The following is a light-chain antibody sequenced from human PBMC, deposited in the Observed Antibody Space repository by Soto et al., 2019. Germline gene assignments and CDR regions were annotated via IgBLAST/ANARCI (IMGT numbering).Light chain of an antibody. V-gene: IGLV1-51*01. Sequence: QSVLTQPPSVSAAPGQKVTISCAGTSSNIGNNYVSWYQQLPGTAPKLLIYDNNKRPSGIPDRFSGFKSGTSATLGITGLQAGDEADYYCGTWDSNLSAGVFGGGTKVTVL. CDR3: GTWDSNLSAGV. CDR2: DNN. CDR1: SSNIGNNY. J-gene: IGLJ3*02.